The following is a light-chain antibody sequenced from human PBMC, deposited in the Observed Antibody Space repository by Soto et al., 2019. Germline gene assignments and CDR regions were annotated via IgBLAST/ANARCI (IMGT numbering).Light chain of an antibody. CDR1: SSDVGGYNY. CDR2: DVS. CDR3: CSYAGSYTWV. Sequence: QSVLTQPRSVSGSPGKSVTISCTGTSSDVGGYNYVSWYQQYPGEAPQVMIYDVSKRPSGVPDRFSGSKSGNTASLTISGLQAEDEADYYCCSYAGSYTWVFGGGTQLTVL. V-gene: IGLV2-11*01. J-gene: IGLJ3*02.